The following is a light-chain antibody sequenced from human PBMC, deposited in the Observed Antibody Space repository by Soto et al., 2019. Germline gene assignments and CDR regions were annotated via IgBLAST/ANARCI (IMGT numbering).Light chain of an antibody. J-gene: IGKJ1*01. V-gene: IGKV3-15*01. CDR3: QQYNNFPRT. Sequence: EIEMTQSPATLSVSPGERATLSCRASQSVSSDLAWYHQKPGQAPRLLIYGASTRATGIPARFSGSGSGTDFTLTINSLQSEDFAVYYCQQYNNFPRTFGQGTKVEIK. CDR2: GAS. CDR1: QSVSSD.